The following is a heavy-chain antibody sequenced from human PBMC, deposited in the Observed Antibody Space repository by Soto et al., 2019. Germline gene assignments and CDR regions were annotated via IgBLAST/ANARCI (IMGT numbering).Heavy chain of an antibody. V-gene: IGHV1-69*06. CDR2: IIPIFGTA. CDR1: GGTFSSYA. D-gene: IGHD3-10*01. Sequence: QVQLVQSGAEVKKPGSSVKDSCKASGGTFSSYAISWVRQAPGQGLEWMGGIIPIFGTAKYAQKFQGRVTITADKSTSTAYMELSSLRSEDQAVYYCARDPLLTEYGRNSPTSNYCYYGMDGWDQGTTVSVSS. J-gene: IGHJ6*02. CDR3: ARDPLLTEYGRNSPTSNYCYYGMDG.